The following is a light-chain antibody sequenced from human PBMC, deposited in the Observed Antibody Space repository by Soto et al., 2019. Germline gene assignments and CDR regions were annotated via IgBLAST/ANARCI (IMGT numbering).Light chain of an antibody. V-gene: IGLV2-14*01. CDR1: SSDVGGHNY. Sequence: QSALTQPASVSGSPGQSITISCTGTSSDVGGHNYVSWYQQHPGKAPKLMIYEVNNRPSGVSDRFSGSKAGNTASLTISGLQAEDEADYYCSSYTTIKTVVFGGGTKLTVL. CDR3: SSYTTIKTVV. J-gene: IGLJ2*01. CDR2: EVN.